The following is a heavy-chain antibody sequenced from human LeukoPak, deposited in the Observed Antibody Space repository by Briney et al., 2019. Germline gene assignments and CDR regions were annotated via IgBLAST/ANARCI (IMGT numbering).Heavy chain of an antibody. D-gene: IGHD6-13*01. CDR3: ARALIAAAPGWFDP. CDR2: IIPIFGTA. V-gene: IGHV1-69*13. J-gene: IGHJ5*02. Sequence: GASVKVSCKASGGTFSSYAISWVRQAPEQGLEWMGGIIPIFGTANYAQKFQGRVTITADESTSTAYMELSSLRSEDTAVYYCARALIAAAPGWFDPWGQGTLVTVSS. CDR1: GGTFSSYA.